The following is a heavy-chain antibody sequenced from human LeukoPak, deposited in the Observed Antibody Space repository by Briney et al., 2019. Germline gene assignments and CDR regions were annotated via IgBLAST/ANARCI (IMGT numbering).Heavy chain of an antibody. J-gene: IGHJ4*02. V-gene: IGHV4-61*02. CDR2: VFTSGGT. CDR3: ARDDVDTPTFDY. CDR1: GDSISSGDYY. D-gene: IGHD5-18*01. Sequence: SQTLSLTCTVSGDSISSGDYYWSWIRQPAGKGLEWIGRVFTSGGTSYNPSLKGRVTMSIDSSTNQFSLKLDSVTAADTAVYYCARDDVDTPTFDYWGPGMLVAVSS.